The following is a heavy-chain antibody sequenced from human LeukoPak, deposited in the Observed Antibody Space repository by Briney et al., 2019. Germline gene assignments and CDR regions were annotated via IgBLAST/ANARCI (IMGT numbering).Heavy chain of an antibody. CDR2: ISSSGSTI. Sequence: QSGGSLRLSCAASGFTFSSYEMNWVRQAPGKGLKWLSYISSSGSTIYYADSVKGRFIISRDNAKNSLYLQMNSLRAEDTAVYYCARVGRGYYGMDVWGQGTTVTVSS. V-gene: IGHV3-48*03. D-gene: IGHD3/OR15-3a*01. CDR3: ARVGRGYYGMDV. J-gene: IGHJ6*02. CDR1: GFTFSSYE.